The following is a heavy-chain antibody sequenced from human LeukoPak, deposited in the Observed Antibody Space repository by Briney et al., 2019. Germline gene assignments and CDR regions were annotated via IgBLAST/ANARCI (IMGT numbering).Heavy chain of an antibody. Sequence: ASVKVSCKASGYTFTSYGISGVRQAPGQGLEWMGWISAYNGNTNYAQKLQGRVTMTTDTSTSTAYMELRSLRSEDTAVYYCARAGTYSTYGMDVWGQGTTVTVSS. J-gene: IGHJ6*02. D-gene: IGHD6-13*01. CDR3: ARAGTYSTYGMDV. CDR1: GYTFTSYG. CDR2: ISAYNGNT. V-gene: IGHV1-18*01.